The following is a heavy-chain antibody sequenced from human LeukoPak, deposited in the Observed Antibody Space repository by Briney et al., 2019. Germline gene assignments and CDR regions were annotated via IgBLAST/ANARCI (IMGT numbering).Heavy chain of an antibody. V-gene: IGHV3-30-3*01. CDR2: ISYDGSNK. CDR3: AREGILSHIVVVPAVLTYGMDV. D-gene: IGHD2-2*01. J-gene: IGHJ6*02. CDR1: GFTFSSYA. Sequence: PGGSLRLSCAASGFTFSSYAMHWVRQAPGKGLEWVAVISYDGSNKYYADSVKGRFTISRDNSKNTLYLQMSSLRAEDTAVYYCAREGILSHIVVVPAVLTYGMDVWGQGTTVTVSS.